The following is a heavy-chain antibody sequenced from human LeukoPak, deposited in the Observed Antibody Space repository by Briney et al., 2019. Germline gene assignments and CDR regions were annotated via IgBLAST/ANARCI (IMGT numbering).Heavy chain of an antibody. CDR1: GFTASSNY. D-gene: IGHD5-12*01. J-gene: IGHJ4*02. CDR3: ARDVGGYSGYDYAY. V-gene: IGHV3-66*01. CDR2: IYSGGST. Sequence: GGSLRLSCAASGFTASSNYMSWVRQAPGKGLEWVSVIYSGGSTYYADSVKGRFTISRDNSKNTLYLQMNSLRAEDTAVYYCARDVGGYSGYDYAYWGQGTLVTVSS.